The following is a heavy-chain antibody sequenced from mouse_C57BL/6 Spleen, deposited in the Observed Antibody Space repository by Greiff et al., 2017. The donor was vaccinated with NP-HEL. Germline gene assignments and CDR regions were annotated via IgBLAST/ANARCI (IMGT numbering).Heavy chain of an antibody. J-gene: IGHJ3*01. Sequence: EVKLQQSGPELVKPGASVKISCKASGYTFTDYYMNWVKQSHGKSLEWIGDINPNNGGTSYNQKFKGKATLTVDKSSSTAYMELRSLTSEDSAVYYCARGDDYDDAYWGQGTLVTVSA. CDR1: GYTFTDYY. D-gene: IGHD2-4*01. V-gene: IGHV1-26*01. CDR3: ARGDDYDDAY. CDR2: INPNNGGT.